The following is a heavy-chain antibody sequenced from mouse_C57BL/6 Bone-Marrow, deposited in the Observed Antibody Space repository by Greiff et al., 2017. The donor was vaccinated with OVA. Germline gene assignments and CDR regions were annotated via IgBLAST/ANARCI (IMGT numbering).Heavy chain of an antibody. CDR2: ISSGGDYI. J-gene: IGHJ4*01. V-gene: IGHV5-9-1*02. CDR1: GFTFSSYA. CDR3: TRSHSSGYVNYYAMDY. Sequence: EVKLMESGEGLVKPGGSLKLSCAASGFTFSSYAMSWVRQTPEKRLEWVAYISSGGDYIYYADTVKGRFTLSRDNARNTLYLQMSSLKSEETAMYYCTRSHSSGYVNYYAMDYWGQGTSVTVSS. D-gene: IGHD3-2*02.